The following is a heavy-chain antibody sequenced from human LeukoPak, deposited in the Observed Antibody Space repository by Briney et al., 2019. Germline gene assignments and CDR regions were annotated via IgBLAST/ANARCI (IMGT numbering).Heavy chain of an antibody. CDR3: ARSLATIPAMVRPTPTSTIDY. V-gene: IGHV3-21*01. J-gene: IGHJ4*02. CDR1: GFTFSSYS. D-gene: IGHD5-18*01. CDR2: ISSSSSYI. Sequence: PGGSLRLSCAASGFTFSSYSMNWVRQAPGKGLEWVSSISSSSSYIYYADSVKGRFTISRDNAKNSLYLQMNSLRAEDTAVYYCARSLATIPAMVRPTPTSTIDYWGQGTLVTVSS.